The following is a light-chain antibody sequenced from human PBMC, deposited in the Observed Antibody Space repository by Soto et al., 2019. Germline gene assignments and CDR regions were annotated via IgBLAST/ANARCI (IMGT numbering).Light chain of an antibody. CDR1: SDDIGNFNL. Sequence: QSVLTQPASVSGSPGQSITFSCTGSSDDIGNFNLVSWYQQYPGKAPKLILYEVNKRPLGVSDRFSGSKSGNTASLTISGLQAEDEADYHCCSYAGSRWVFVGGTKLTVL. CDR3: CSYAGSRWV. CDR2: EVN. J-gene: IGLJ3*02. V-gene: IGLV2-23*02.